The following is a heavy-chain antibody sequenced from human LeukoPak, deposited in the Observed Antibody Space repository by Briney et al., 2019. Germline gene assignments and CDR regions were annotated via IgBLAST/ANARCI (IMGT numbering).Heavy chain of an antibody. CDR3: SKIPHPYCSGGSCYFYYFDY. D-gene: IGHD2-15*01. Sequence: GGSLRLSCAASGLTFSSYGRHWVRQAPGKGLEWVAFIRYDGSNKYYADSVKGRFTISRDNSKNPLSLHMHSLRAQDSALCSGSKIPHPYCSGGSCYFYYFDYWGQGTLVTVSS. V-gene: IGHV3-30*02. CDR1: GLTFSSYG. J-gene: IGHJ4*02. CDR2: IRYDGSNK.